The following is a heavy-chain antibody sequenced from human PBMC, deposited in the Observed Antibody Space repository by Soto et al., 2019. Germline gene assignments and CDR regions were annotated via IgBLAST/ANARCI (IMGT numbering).Heavy chain of an antibody. D-gene: IGHD3-16*01. CDR1: GGTFSSYV. J-gene: IGHJ3*01. V-gene: IGHV1-69*01. CDR3: AKDGA. CDR2: IIPLFGTT. Sequence: QVQLVQSGAEVKKPGSSVKVSCKASGGTFSSYVINWVRQAPGQGLEWMGGIIPLFGTTNYARKFQGRVTITADEFTSTAYMEVSSLRSEDTAVYYCAKDGAGGQWTTVTVSS.